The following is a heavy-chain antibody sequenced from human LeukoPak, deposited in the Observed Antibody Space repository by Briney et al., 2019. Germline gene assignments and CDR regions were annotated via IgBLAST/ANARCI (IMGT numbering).Heavy chain of an antibody. CDR3: ARDLQSIVVVPAAIEN. J-gene: IGHJ4*02. Sequence: PGGSLRLSCAASGFTFSSYSMNWVRQAPGKGLEWVSSISSSSSYIYYTDSVKGRFTISRDNAKNSLYLQMNSLRAEDTAVYYCARDLQSIVVVPAAIENWGQGTLVTVSS. CDR1: GFTFSSYS. D-gene: IGHD2-2*01. CDR2: ISSSSSYI. V-gene: IGHV3-21*01.